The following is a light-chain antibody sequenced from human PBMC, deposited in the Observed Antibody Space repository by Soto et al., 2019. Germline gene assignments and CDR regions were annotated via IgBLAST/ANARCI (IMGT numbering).Light chain of an antibody. CDR1: SSDVGSYNL. CDR3: CSYAGSSTYV. CDR2: EVS. V-gene: IGLV2-23*02. J-gene: IGLJ1*01. Sequence: QSALTQPASVSGSPGQSITISCTGTSSDVGSYNLDSWYQQHPGKAPKVMIYEVSKRPSGVPNRFSGSKSGNTASLTISGLQAEDEADYYCCSYAGSSTYVFGTGTKLTVL.